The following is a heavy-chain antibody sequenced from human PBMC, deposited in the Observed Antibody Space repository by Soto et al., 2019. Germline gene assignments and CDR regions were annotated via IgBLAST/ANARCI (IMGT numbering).Heavy chain of an antibody. J-gene: IGHJ3*02. D-gene: IGHD6-13*01. CDR1: GFTFSNYW. CDR3: ARDVSPGSSGWYFDAFDS. V-gene: IGHV3-7*05. Sequence: QLVESGGGLVQPGGSLRLSCAASGFTFSNYWMTWVRQAPGKGLEWVANIKRDGSEGSYLDSVRSPFTVSRDNAKNSLLLQMNGLRAEDTALYYCARDVSPGSSGWYFDAFDSWGQGTMVTVSS. CDR2: IKRDGSEG.